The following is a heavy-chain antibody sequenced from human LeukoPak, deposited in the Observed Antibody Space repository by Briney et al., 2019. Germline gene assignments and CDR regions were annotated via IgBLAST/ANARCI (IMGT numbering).Heavy chain of an antibody. J-gene: IGHJ6*03. Sequence: ASVKVSCKASGYTFTGYYMHWVRQAPGQGLEWMGWINPNSGGTNYAQKFQGRVTMTRDTSISTAYMELSRLRSDDTAVYYCARRRGDGSGSYYIKYYYYYYMDVWGKGTTVTVSS. D-gene: IGHD3-10*01. CDR3: ARRRGDGSGSYYIKYYYYYYMDV. CDR2: INPNSGGT. CDR1: GYTFTGYY. V-gene: IGHV1-2*02.